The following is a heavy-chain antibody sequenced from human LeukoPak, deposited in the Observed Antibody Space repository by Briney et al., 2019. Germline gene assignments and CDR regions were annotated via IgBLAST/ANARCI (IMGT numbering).Heavy chain of an antibody. J-gene: IGHJ3*02. CDR2: IYSGGST. CDR3: ARHLGITMVRGKSAFDI. D-gene: IGHD3-10*01. Sequence: GGSLRLSCAASGFTVSSNYMSWVRQAPGKGLEWVSVIYSGGSTYYADSVKGRFTISRDNSKNTLYLQMNSLRAEDTAVYYCARHLGITMVRGKSAFDIWGQGTMVTVSS. CDR1: GFTVSSNY. V-gene: IGHV3-53*01.